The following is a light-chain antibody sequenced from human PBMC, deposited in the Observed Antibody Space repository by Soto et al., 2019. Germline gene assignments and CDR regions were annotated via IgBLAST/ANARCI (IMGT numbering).Light chain of an antibody. Sequence: IVLTQSPGTLSLSPGERGTLSCRASQSVSNNYLAWYQQKPGQAPRLLIYGASNRATGIPDRFSGSGSGTVFPLTISRMDPEYFAVYYCQQYGSSGTFGQGTKVDI. J-gene: IGKJ1*01. CDR1: QSVSNNY. V-gene: IGKV3-20*01. CDR2: GAS. CDR3: QQYGSSGT.